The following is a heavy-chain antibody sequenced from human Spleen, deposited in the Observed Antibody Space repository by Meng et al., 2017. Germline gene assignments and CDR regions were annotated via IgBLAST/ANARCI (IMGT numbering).Heavy chain of an antibody. CDR2: IKPYEGHT. CDR3: SVLEGG. CDR1: GYNFIAYW. J-gene: IGHJ4*02. D-gene: IGHD1-1*01. Sequence: QVQVVESGAEEKTPGASVTVSCKASGYNFIAYWVYWARQAPGQGLEXIGWIKPYEGHTKYADEFLGRVTVTRDTSTSTVYMEMRSLTSDDTAVYYCSVLEGGWGQGTLVTVSS. V-gene: IGHV1-2*07.